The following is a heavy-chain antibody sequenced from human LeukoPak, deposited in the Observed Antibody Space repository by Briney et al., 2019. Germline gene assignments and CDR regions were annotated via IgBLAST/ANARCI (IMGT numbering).Heavy chain of an antibody. J-gene: IGHJ4*02. CDR2: ISDNGGGT. CDR3: ARRARIDY. D-gene: IGHD6-6*01. Sequence: GGSLRLSCAASGFTFSSYALSWVRQAPGKGLEWVSTISDNGGGTYYAGSVKGRFTISRDNSKNTVYLQMNSLRAEDTAVYYCARRARIDYWGQGTLVTVSS. CDR1: GFTFSSYA. V-gene: IGHV3-23*01.